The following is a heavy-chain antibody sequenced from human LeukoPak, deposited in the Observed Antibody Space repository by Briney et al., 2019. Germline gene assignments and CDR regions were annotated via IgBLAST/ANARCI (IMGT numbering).Heavy chain of an antibody. J-gene: IGHJ4*02. CDR3: VRDSDDYYWALDF. D-gene: IGHD3-10*01. CDR1: GDSVSNNIAA. Sequence: SQTLSLTCAISGDSVSNNIAAWNWVRQSPSRGLEWLGRTYHRSRWGNDYAISVKGRITINPDTSRNQFSLQLNSVTPEDTAVYYCVRDSDDYYWALDFWAQETPATVPS. CDR2: TYHRSRWGN. V-gene: IGHV6-1*01.